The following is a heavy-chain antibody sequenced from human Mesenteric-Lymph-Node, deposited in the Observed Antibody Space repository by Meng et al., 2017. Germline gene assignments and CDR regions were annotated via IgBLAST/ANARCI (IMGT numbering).Heavy chain of an antibody. CDR3: ARDKLGYSYGLDY. Sequence: GESLKTSCAASGFTFSDYYMSWIRQAPGKGLEWVSYISSSGSTIYYADSVKGRFTISRDNAKNSLYLQMNSLRAEDTAVYYCARDKLGYSYGLDYWGQGTLVTVSS. CDR1: GFTFSDYY. D-gene: IGHD5-18*01. J-gene: IGHJ4*02. CDR2: ISSSGSTI. V-gene: IGHV3-11*04.